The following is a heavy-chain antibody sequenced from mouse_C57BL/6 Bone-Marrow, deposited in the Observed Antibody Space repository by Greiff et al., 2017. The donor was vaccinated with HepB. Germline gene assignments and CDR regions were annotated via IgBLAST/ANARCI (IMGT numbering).Heavy chain of an antibody. Sequence: QVQLQQPGAELVKPGASVKLSCKASGYTFTSYWMQWVKQRPGQGLEWIGEIDPSDSYTNYNQKFKGKATLTVDTSSSTSYMHLSSLTSEDSAVYYCARKIYYDYDGAYWGQGTLVTVSA. CDR3: ARKIYYDYDGAY. CDR1: GYTFTSYW. D-gene: IGHD2-4*01. J-gene: IGHJ3*01. CDR2: IDPSDSYT. V-gene: IGHV1-50*01.